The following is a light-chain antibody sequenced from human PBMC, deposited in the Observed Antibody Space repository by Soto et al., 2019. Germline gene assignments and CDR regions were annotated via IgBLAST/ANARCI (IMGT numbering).Light chain of an antibody. CDR3: ATWDDSLSGPV. CDR2: ENN. V-gene: IGLV1-47*01. Sequence: QSVLTQPHSASGTPGQRVTISCSGSSSNIGGNYVYWYQQLPGTAPKLLIYENNRRPSGVVDRISGSKSGTSASLAISGLRSEDEADYYCATWDDSLSGPVFGGGTKLTVL. J-gene: IGLJ2*01. CDR1: SSNIGGNY.